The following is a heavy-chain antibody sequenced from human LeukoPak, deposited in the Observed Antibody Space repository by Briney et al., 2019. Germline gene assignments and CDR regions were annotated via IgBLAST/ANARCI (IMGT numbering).Heavy chain of an antibody. Sequence: NPSETLSLTCTVSGRSISSYYWSWIRQPPGKGLEWIGYIYYSGNTNYNSSLESRVTISVDTSKNQFSLRLNSVTAADTAVCYCVRGRAWFDPWGQGTLVTVSS. CDR1: GRSISSYY. CDR3: VRGRAWFDP. V-gene: IGHV4-59*01. D-gene: IGHD3-10*01. J-gene: IGHJ5*02. CDR2: IYYSGNT.